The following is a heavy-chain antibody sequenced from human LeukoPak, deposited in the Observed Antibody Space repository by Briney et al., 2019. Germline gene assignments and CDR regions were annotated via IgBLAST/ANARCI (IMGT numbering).Heavy chain of an antibody. J-gene: IGHJ4*02. CDR2: ISSSGRTT. D-gene: IGHD3-22*01. CDR1: GFTFSSYE. CDR3: ARDSDSSGYFDS. V-gene: IGHV3-48*03. Sequence: GGSLRLSCVASGFTFSSYEMNWVRQAPGKGLERVSYISSSGRTTYYADSVKGRFTISGDNAKNSLYLQMNILRAEDTAVYYCARDSDSSGYFDSWGQGTLVTVSS.